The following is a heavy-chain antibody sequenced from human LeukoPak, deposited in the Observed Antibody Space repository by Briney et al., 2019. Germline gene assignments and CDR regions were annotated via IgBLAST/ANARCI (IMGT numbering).Heavy chain of an antibody. CDR2: IYYSGST. CDR1: GGSISSYY. J-gene: IGHJ4*02. V-gene: IGHV4-39*01. CDR3: ARRGDSSSWTN. D-gene: IGHD6-13*01. Sequence: SETLSLTCTVSGGSISSYYWSWIRQPPGKGLEWIGSIYYSGSTYYNPALKSRVTISVDTSKNQFSLKLSSVTAADTAVYYCARRGDSSSWTNWGQGTLVTVSS.